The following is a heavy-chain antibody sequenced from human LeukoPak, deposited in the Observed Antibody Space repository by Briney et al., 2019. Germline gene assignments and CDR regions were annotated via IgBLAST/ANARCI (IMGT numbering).Heavy chain of an antibody. D-gene: IGHD3-3*01. CDR1: GFTFDDYG. Sequence: GGSLRLSCAASGFTFDDYGMSWVRQAPGKGLEWVSYISSSGSTIYHADSVEGRFTISRDNAKNSLYLQMNSLRAEDTAAYYCARGGITIFGVVSGAFDIWGQGTMVTVSS. CDR2: ISSSGSTI. J-gene: IGHJ3*02. V-gene: IGHV3-48*03. CDR3: ARGGITIFGVVSGAFDI.